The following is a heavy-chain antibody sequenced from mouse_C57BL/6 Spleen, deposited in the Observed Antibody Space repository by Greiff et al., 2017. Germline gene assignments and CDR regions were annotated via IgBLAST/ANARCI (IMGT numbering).Heavy chain of an antibody. V-gene: IGHV2-2*01. D-gene: IGHD2-4*01. CDR2: IWRGGST. CDR3: ARKARLRREAYFDG. J-gene: IGHJ2*01. Sequence: VKLMESGPGLVQPSQSLSITCTVSGFSLTSYGVHWVRQSPGKGLEWLGVIWRGGSTDYNAAFISRLSISKDNSKSQVFFKMSSLQADDTAIYYCARKARLRREAYFDGRGQGTTLTAS. CDR1: GFSLTSYG.